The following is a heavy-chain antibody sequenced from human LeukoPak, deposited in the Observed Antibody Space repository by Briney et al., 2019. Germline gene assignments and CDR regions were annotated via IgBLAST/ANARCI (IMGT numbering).Heavy chain of an antibody. V-gene: IGHV3-23*01. CDR3: ARRAGAYSHPYDY. J-gene: IGHJ4*02. Sequence: GGSLRLSCAASGFTFSIYAMSWVRQAPGKGLEWVSAISGSGGSTYYADSVKGRFTISRDNSKNTLYLQMNSLRAEDTAVYYCARRAGAYSHPYDYWGQGTLVTVSS. CDR1: GFTFSIYA. D-gene: IGHD4/OR15-4a*01. CDR2: ISGSGGST.